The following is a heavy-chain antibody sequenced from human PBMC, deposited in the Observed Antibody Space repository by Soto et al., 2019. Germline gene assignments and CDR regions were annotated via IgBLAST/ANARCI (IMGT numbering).Heavy chain of an antibody. CDR3: ARVRWGAPSYAKLWWFNS. Sequence: PETLSLTCAVSGGSTSGFYWSWTRQPPGKGLEWIGSIYYSGSTKYYKPSLKSRVTMSVDTSKNQFSLKLGSVTAADTAVYYCARVRWGAPSYAKLWWFNSWGQGTLVTVSS. J-gene: IGHJ5*01. CDR2: IYYSGST. D-gene: IGHD1-26*01. CDR1: GGSTSGFY. V-gene: IGHV4-59*01.